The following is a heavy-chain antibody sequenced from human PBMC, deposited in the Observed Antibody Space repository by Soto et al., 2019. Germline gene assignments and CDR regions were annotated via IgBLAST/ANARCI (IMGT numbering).Heavy chain of an antibody. CDR2: IIPIFGTA. CDR3: ARHVPAAGYYYGMDV. Sequence: QVQLVQSGAEVKKPGSSVKVSCKASGGTFSSYAISWVRQAPGQGLEWMGGIIPIFGTADYAQKSQGRVTITAEESTSTAYMELSSLRSEDMAVYYCARHVPAAGYYYGMDVWGQGTTVTVSS. V-gene: IGHV1-69*12. D-gene: IGHD2-2*01. J-gene: IGHJ6*02. CDR1: GGTFSSYA.